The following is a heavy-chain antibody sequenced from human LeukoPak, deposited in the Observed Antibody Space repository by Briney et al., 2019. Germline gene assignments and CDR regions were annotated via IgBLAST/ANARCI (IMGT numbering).Heavy chain of an antibody. J-gene: IGHJ4*02. D-gene: IGHD5-24*01. Sequence: SVKVSCKASGGTFSSYAISWVRQAPGQGLEWMGGIIPIFGTANYAQKFQGRVTITADESTSTAYMELSSLRSEDTAVYYCARDSEMATHFDYWGQGTLVTVSS. CDR1: GGTFSSYA. CDR2: IIPIFGTA. CDR3: ARDSEMATHFDY. V-gene: IGHV1-69*13.